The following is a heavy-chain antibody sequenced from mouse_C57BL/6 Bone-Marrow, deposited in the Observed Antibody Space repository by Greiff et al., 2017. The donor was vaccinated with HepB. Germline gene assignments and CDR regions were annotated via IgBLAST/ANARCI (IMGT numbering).Heavy chain of an antibody. Sequence: EVKLQESGGDLVKPGGSLKLSCAASGFTFSSYGMSWVRQTPDKRLEWVATISSGGSYTYYPDSVKGRFTISRDNAKNTLYLQMSSLKSEDTAMYYCASRYYYGSTPYAMDYWGQGTSVTVSS. J-gene: IGHJ4*01. D-gene: IGHD1-1*01. CDR1: GFTFSSYG. CDR2: ISSGGSYT. V-gene: IGHV5-6*01. CDR3: ASRYYYGSTPYAMDY.